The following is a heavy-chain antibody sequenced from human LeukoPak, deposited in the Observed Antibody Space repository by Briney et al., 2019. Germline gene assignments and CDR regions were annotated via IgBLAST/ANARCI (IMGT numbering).Heavy chain of an antibody. CDR2: ISSSSSYI. CDR3: ARGRRYSSGWHPVRFDY. D-gene: IGHD6-19*01. V-gene: IGHV3-21*01. J-gene: IGHJ4*02. CDR1: GFTFSSYS. Sequence: GGSLRLSCAASGFTFSSYSMNWVRQAPGKGLEWVSSISSSSSYIYYADSVKGRFTISRDNAKNSLYLQMNSLRAEDTAVYYCARGRRYSSGWHPVRFDYWGQGTLVTVSS.